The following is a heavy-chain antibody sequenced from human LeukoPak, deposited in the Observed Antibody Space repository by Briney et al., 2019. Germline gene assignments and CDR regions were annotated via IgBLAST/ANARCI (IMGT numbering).Heavy chain of an antibody. CDR1: GGSITSYY. D-gene: IGHD6-13*01. CDR3: ARGPYSSSWYDGGYFQH. CDR2: IYYSGSA. J-gene: IGHJ1*01. Sequence: KPSETLSLTCTVSGGSITSYYWSWIRQPPGKGLEWIGYIYYSGSANYNPSLKSRVTISVDTPKNQFSLKLSSVTAADTAVYYCARGPYSSSWYDGGYFQHWGQGTLVTVSS. V-gene: IGHV4-59*01.